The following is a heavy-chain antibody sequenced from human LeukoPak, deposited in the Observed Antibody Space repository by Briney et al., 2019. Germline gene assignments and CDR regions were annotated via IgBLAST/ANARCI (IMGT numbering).Heavy chain of an antibody. CDR2: IRQDGSER. V-gene: IGHV3-7*03. J-gene: IGHJ6*02. Sequence: GGSMRLSCAASGFAFSSYWMSWVRQAPGKGLEWVANIRQDGSERYYVDSVKGRFTISRDDAKNSLYLQMDSLRAEDTAVYYCAREAYYYDSSGYYDGPRGGYYYYGMDVWGQGTTVTVSS. CDR3: AREAYYYDSSGYYDGPRGGYYYYGMDV. D-gene: IGHD3-22*01. CDR1: GFAFSSYW.